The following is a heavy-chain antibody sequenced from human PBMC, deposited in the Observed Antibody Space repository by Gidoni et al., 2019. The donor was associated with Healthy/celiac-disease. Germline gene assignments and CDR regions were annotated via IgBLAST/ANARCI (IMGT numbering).Heavy chain of an antibody. CDR2: IYPGDSDT. Sequence: EVKQPGASLQTSCKGSGYRFTSYWIGWVRQMPGKVLEWMGIIYPGDSDTRYSPSFQGQVTISADKSISTAYLQWSSLKASDTAMYYCARIHMIVVVSAFDIWGQGTMVTVSS. D-gene: IGHD3-22*01. J-gene: IGHJ3*02. CDR3: ARIHMIVVVSAFDI. V-gene: IGHV5-51*01. CDR1: GYRFTSYW.